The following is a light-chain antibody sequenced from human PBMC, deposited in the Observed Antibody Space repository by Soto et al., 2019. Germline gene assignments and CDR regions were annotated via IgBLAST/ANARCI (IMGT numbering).Light chain of an antibody. J-gene: IGLJ1*01. Sequence: QSVLTQPPSVSGAPGQRVTISCSGSSSNIGAAYEVHWYQQLPGAAPKLLIFSNNNRPSGVPDRFSGSKSGTSASLAITGLQAEDEADYYCQSYDRSLSGYVFGTGTKLTVL. CDR1: SSNIGAAYE. CDR3: QSYDRSLSGYV. CDR2: SNN. V-gene: IGLV1-40*01.